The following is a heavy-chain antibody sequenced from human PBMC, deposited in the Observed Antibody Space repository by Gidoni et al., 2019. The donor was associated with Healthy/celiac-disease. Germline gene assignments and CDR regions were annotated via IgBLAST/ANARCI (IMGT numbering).Heavy chain of an antibody. CDR2: ISGSGGST. J-gene: IGHJ6*02. Sequence: EVQLLESGGGLVQPGGSLRLSCAASGFTFSSSAMSWVRQAPGKGREWVSAISGSGGSTYYADSVKGRFTISRDNSKNTLYLQMNSLRAEDTAVYYCAKDSEDCTNGVCPYGMDVWGQGTTVTVSS. CDR3: AKDSEDCTNGVCPYGMDV. D-gene: IGHD2-8*01. V-gene: IGHV3-23*01. CDR1: GFTFSSSA.